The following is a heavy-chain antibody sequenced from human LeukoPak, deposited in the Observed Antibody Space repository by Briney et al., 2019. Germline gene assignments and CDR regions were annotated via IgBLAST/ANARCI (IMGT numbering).Heavy chain of an antibody. V-gene: IGHV4-34*01. Sequence: SETLSLTCAVYGCSFNDHYSNWIRQPPGKGLEWIGEINARGDTNFNPSLKSRVNISVDSSKNQFSLTLRSMIAADTAVYYCARGQVPAARGYNWFDPWGQGTLVTVSS. CDR1: GCSFNDHY. CDR2: INARGDT. D-gene: IGHD2-2*01. J-gene: IGHJ5*02. CDR3: ARGQVPAARGYNWFDP.